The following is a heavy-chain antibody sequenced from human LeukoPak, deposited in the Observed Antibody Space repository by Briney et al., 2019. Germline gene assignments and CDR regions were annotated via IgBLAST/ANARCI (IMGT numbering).Heavy chain of an antibody. CDR3: ARGVRYCSSTSCREYFQY. Sequence: SETLSLTCAVYGGSFSGYSWSWIRQPPGQGLEWVGEINHSGSINHSGSTNYNPSLKSRVTISVDMSRNQFSLKLSSVTAADTAMYYCARGVRYCSSTSCREYFQYWGQGTLVPVSS. D-gene: IGHD2-2*01. V-gene: IGHV4-34*01. CDR1: GGSFSGYS. J-gene: IGHJ1*01. CDR2: INHSGSINHSGST.